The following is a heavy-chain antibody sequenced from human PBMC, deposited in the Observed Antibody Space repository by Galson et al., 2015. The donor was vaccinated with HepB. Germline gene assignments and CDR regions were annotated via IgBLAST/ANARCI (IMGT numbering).Heavy chain of an antibody. V-gene: IGHV3-30-3*01. CDR3: ARGMGESAYDFWSGYLNPGKTFDY. J-gene: IGHJ4*02. CDR2: ISYDGSNK. D-gene: IGHD3-3*01. Sequence: SLRLSCAASGFTFSSYAMHWVRQAPGKGLEWVAVISYDGSNKYYADSVKGRFTISRDNSKNTLYLQMNSLRAEDTAVYCCARGMGESAYDFWSGYLNPGKTFDYWGQGTLVTVSS. CDR1: GFTFSSYA.